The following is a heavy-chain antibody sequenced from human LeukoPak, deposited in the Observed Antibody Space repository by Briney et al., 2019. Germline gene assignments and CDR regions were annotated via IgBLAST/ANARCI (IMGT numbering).Heavy chain of an antibody. J-gene: IGHJ5*02. D-gene: IGHD2-15*01. Sequence: ASVKVSCKASGYTFTSYGISWVRQAPGQGLEWMGWISAYNGNTNYAQKLQGRVTMTTDTSTSTAYMELRSLRSDDTAVYYCARDREARVVVVAATVNWFDPWGQGTLVTVSS. V-gene: IGHV1-18*01. CDR1: GYTFTSYG. CDR2: ISAYNGNT. CDR3: ARDREARVVVVAATVNWFDP.